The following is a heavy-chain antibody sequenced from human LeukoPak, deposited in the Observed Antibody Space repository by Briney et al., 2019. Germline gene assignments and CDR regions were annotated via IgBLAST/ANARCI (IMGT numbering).Heavy chain of an antibody. V-gene: IGHV3-21*01. CDR2: ISSSSSYI. CDR3: AGVGATGLDY. D-gene: IGHD1-26*01. CDR1: GFTFSSYS. J-gene: IGHJ4*02. Sequence: PGGSLRLSCAASGFTFSSYSMNWVRQAPGKGLEWVSSISSSSSYIYYADSVKGRFTISRDNSKNTLYLQMNSLRAEDTAVYYCAGVGATGLDYWGQGTLVTVSS.